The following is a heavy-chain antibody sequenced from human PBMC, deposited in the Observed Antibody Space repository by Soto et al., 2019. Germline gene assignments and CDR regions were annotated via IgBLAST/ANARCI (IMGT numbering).Heavy chain of an antibody. J-gene: IGHJ6*02. CDR2: INPSGGST. V-gene: IGHV1-46*01. CDR3: AREVAARHYYYYYYGMDV. Sequence: QVQLVQSGAEVKKPGASVKVSCKASGYTFTSYYMHWVRQAPGQGLEWMGIINPSGGSTSYAQKFQGRFTMTRDTSTSTVYMELSSLRSEDTAVYYCAREVAARHYYYYYYGMDVWGQGTTVTVSS. D-gene: IGHD6-6*01. CDR1: GYTFTSYY.